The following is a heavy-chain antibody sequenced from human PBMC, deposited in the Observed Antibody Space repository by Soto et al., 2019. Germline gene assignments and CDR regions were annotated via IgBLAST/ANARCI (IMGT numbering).Heavy chain of an antibody. CDR1: GGTFSSYA. CDR3: ARVNRYSSSDGSGMDV. D-gene: IGHD6-13*01. CDR2: IIPIFGTA. V-gene: IGHV1-69*13. Sequence: GASVKVSFKASGGTFSSYAISWVRQAPGQGLEWMGGIIPIFGTANYAQKFQGRVTMTADESTSTAYMELSSLRSDDTAVYYCARVNRYSSSDGSGMDVWGQGTTVTVSS. J-gene: IGHJ6*02.